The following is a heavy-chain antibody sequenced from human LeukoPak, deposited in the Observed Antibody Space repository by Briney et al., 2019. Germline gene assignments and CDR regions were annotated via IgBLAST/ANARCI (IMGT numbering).Heavy chain of an antibody. D-gene: IGHD2-15*01. V-gene: IGHV1-18*01. CDR3: ARGGERPDCSGGSCDAFDI. CDR2: ISAYNGNT. CDR1: GYTFTSYG. Sequence: EASVKVSCKASGYTFTSYGISWVRQAPGQGLEWMGWISAYNGNTNYAQKLQGRVTMTTDTSTSTAYMELRSLRSDDTAVYYCARGGERPDCSGGSCDAFDIWGQGTMVTVSS. J-gene: IGHJ3*02.